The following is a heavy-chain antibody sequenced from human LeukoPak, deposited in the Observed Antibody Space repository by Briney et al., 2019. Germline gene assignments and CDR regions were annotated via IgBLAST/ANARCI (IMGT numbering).Heavy chain of an antibody. CDR3: ARQRGVGTFDM. D-gene: IGHD6-13*01. CDR2: IDPSDSST. Sequence: PGESWNFSCKGSGFSFTSYWISWVRQMPGKGLEWMGRIDPSDSSTNYSPSFQGHVTISADKSIITASLQWSSLKASDTAMYYCARQRGVGTFDMWGQGTMVTVSS. CDR1: GFSFTSYW. V-gene: IGHV5-10-1*01. J-gene: IGHJ3*02.